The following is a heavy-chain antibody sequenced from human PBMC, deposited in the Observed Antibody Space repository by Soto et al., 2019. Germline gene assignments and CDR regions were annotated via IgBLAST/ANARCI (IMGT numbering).Heavy chain of an antibody. V-gene: IGHV4-30-4*02. J-gene: IGHJ4*02. CDR1: GGPISSGAYY. Sequence: PSETLSLTGTVSGGPISSGAYYWSWLRQPPGKGLEWIGYIYYSGSTYYNPSLKSRVTISVDTSKNQFPLKLNSVTAADTAVYFCAWDFPGLAVVGPLFASWTQGTPVLVSS. CDR3: AWDFPGLAVVGPLFAS. CDR2: IYYSGST. D-gene: IGHD2-15*01.